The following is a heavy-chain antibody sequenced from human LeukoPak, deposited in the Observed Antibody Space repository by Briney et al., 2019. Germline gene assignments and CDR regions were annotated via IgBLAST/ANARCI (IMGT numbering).Heavy chain of an antibody. Sequence: PSETLSLTCTVSGGSIISDNYYWAWIREPPGKGLEWIGSAYYNGETYYNPSLKSRVTISVDTSKSQFSLKLSSVTAADTAVYFCARDSRYDSSGHAPWGQGSLVTVSS. V-gene: IGHV4-39*07. CDR2: AYYNGET. CDR1: GGSIISDNYY. D-gene: IGHD3-22*01. J-gene: IGHJ5*02. CDR3: ARDSRYDSSGHAP.